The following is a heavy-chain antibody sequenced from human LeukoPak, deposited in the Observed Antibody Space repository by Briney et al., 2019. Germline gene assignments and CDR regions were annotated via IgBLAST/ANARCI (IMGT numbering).Heavy chain of an antibody. J-gene: IGHJ4*02. CDR1: GFTFSTYW. CDR2: IKQDESEI. CDR3: ARDNNGPDY. Sequence: GGSLRLSCVASGFTFSTYWMTWVRQAPGKGLEWVANIKQDESEIYYVDSVKGRFTISRDNAKNSVYLQMNSLTAEDTAVYYCARDNNGPDYWGQGTLVTVSS. D-gene: IGHD2-8*01. V-gene: IGHV3-7*01.